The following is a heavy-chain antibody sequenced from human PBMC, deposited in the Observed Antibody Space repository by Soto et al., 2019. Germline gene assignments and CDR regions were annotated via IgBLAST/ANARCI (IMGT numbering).Heavy chain of an antibody. CDR1: GFTFSSYA. CDR3: AKVQTYSSGWYEYFQH. Sequence: PWGSLRLSCAASGFTFSSYAMSWVRQAPGKGLEWVSAISGSGGSTYYADSVKGRFTISRDNSKNTLYLQMNSLRAEDTAVYYCAKVQTYSSGWYEYFQHWGQGTLVNVSS. J-gene: IGHJ1*01. D-gene: IGHD6-19*01. V-gene: IGHV3-23*01. CDR2: ISGSGGST.